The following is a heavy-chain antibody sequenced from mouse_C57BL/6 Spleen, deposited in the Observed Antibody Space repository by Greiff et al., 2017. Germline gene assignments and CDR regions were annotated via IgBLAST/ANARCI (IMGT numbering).Heavy chain of an antibody. Sequence: VQLQQPGAELVMPGASVKLSCKASGYTFTSYWMPWVKQRPGQGLEWIGEIDPSDSYTNYNQKFKGKSTLTVDKSSSTACMQLSSLTSEDSAVYYCARVYGSRGGYYFDYWGQGTTLTVSS. CDR3: ARVYGSRGGYYFDY. V-gene: IGHV1-69*01. CDR1: GYTFTSYW. D-gene: IGHD1-1*01. CDR2: IDPSDSYT. J-gene: IGHJ2*01.